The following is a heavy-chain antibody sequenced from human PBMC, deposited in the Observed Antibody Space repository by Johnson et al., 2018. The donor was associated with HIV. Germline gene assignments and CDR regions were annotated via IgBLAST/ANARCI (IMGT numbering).Heavy chain of an antibody. Sequence: VQLVESGGGLVQPGRSLRLSCAASGFTFAHYAMHWVRQGPGTGLEWVAGIGWDGFPTGYVDSVEGRFTISRDDATNSLYLQMHSLRAEDTAVYYCAKDRNYDILSIWGQGTVVTVSS. D-gene: IGHD3-9*01. J-gene: IGHJ3*02. CDR3: AKDRNYDILSI. CDR2: IGWDGFPT. V-gene: IGHV3-9*01. CDR1: GFTFAHYA.